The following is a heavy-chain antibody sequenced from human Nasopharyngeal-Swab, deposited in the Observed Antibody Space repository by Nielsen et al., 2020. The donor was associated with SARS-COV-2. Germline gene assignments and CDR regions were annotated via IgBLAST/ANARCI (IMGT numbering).Heavy chain of an antibody. Sequence: SETLSLTCAVYGGSFSGYYWSWIRQPPGKGLEWIGEINHSGSTNYNPSLKSRVTISVGTSKNQFSLKLSSVTAADTAVYYCARAMIVVIINAFDIWGQGTMVTVSS. J-gene: IGHJ3*02. CDR3: ARAMIVVIINAFDI. CDR1: GGSFSGYY. D-gene: IGHD3-22*01. V-gene: IGHV4-34*01. CDR2: INHSGST.